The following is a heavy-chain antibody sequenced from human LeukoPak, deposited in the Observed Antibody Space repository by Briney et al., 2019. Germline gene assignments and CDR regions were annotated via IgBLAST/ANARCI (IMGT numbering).Heavy chain of an antibody. D-gene: IGHD1-14*01. Sequence: PSETLSLTCTVSGDSISSYYWSWIRQPPGRGLEWIGYIYSSDTNYNPSLKSRVTISVDTSKNQFSLKLSSVTAADTAVYYCARYRAFDIWGQGTMVTVSS. CDR1: GDSISSYY. CDR2: IYSSDT. J-gene: IGHJ3*02. V-gene: IGHV4-59*01. CDR3: ARYRAFDI.